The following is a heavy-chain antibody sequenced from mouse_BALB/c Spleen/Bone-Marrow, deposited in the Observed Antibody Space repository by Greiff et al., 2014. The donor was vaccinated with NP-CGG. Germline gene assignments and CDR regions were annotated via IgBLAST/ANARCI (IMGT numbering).Heavy chain of an antibody. D-gene: IGHD1-2*01. Sequence: GQLKESGGGLVQPGGALKLSFAASGFPFSSYGLSLGCPNPDKKVGFVATINSNGGRTYYPDSVKGRFTISRDNAKNTLYLQMSSLKSEDTAMYYCARDSLLRSLYAMDYWGQGTSVTVSS. CDR1: GFPFSSYG. CDR2: INSNGGRT. CDR3: ARDSLLRSLYAMDY. V-gene: IGHV5-6-3*01. J-gene: IGHJ4*01.